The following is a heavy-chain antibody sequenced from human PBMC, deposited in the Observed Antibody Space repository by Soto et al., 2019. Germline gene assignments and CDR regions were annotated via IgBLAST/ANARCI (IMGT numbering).Heavy chain of an antibody. V-gene: IGHV2-5*02. CDR1: GFSLSADGVG. J-gene: IGHJ3*01. Sequence: QITLKESGPTLVKPTQTLTLTCTFSGFSLSADGVGVGWIRQPPGKALEWLALIYWDDDKRYRPSLKSRLTITKDTSKNQVVLTMPTIDPVDTATYYSARAYGGTSWPNDAFDVWGPGTVVTVSS. CDR2: IYWDDDK. CDR3: ARAYGGTSWPNDAFDV. D-gene: IGHD2-2*01.